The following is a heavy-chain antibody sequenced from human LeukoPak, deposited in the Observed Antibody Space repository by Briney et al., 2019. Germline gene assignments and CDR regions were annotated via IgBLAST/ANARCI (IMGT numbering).Heavy chain of an antibody. V-gene: IGHV3-21*01. J-gene: IGHJ6*03. CDR3: AKVDRGDYSSSPVPYYNYYMNV. D-gene: IGHD6-13*01. Sequence: GGSLRLSCAASGFTFSYYSMNWVRQAPGRGLEWVSCISSSSSLIFYSDSVRGRFTISEDNAKNLLYLHMNSLRVEDTALYYCAKVDRGDYSSSPVPYYNYYMNVWGKGTTVTVSS. CDR1: GFTFSYYS. CDR2: ISSSSSLI.